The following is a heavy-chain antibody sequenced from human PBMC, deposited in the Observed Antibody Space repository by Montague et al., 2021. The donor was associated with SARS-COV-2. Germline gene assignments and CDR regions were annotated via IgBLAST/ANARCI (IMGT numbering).Heavy chain of an antibody. V-gene: IGHV4-4*07. CDR2: IYASGST. D-gene: IGHD3-16*01. CDR1: GVSITSYY. J-gene: IGHJ4*02. Sequence: SETLSLTCSISGVSITSYYWSWFRQPAGKGLEWIGHIYASGSTNYSPSLKSRVRLSIDNPKNQFSLKLESLTAADTAVYYCVRDGGNWYYFDYWGQGALVTVSS. CDR3: VRDGGNWYYFDY.